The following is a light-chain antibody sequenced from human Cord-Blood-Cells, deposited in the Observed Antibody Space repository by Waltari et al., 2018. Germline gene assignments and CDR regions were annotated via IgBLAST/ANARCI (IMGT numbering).Light chain of an antibody. V-gene: IGKV4-1*01. Sequence: DIVMTQSPDSLAVSLGERATINCKSSQSVLYSSNNKNYLAWYQQKPEQPPKLLIYWASTRESGVPDRFSGSGSGTDFTLTISGLQAEDVAVYYCQQYYSTPYTFGQGTKLEIK. CDR1: QSVLYSSNNKNY. J-gene: IGKJ2*01. CDR3: QQYYSTPYT. CDR2: WAS.